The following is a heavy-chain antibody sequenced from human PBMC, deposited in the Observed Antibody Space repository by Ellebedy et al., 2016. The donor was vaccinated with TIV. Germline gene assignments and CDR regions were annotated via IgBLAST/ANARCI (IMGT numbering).Heavy chain of an antibody. J-gene: IGHJ4*02. Sequence: GGSLRLXXAASGFTFSSYGMHWVRQAPGKGLEWVAVISYDGSNKYYADSVKGRFTISRDNSKNTLYLQMNSLRAEDTAVYYCAKDLVKGYSGTFDYWGQGTLVTVSS. CDR3: AKDLVKGYSGTFDY. CDR2: ISYDGSNK. V-gene: IGHV3-30*18. CDR1: GFTFSSYG. D-gene: IGHD5-12*01.